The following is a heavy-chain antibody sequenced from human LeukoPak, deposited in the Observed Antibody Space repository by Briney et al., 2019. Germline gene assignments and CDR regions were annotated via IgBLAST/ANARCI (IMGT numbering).Heavy chain of an antibody. CDR3: ARDVGYYYDSSGYYDY. V-gene: IGHV4-34*01. Sequence: SETLSLTCAVYGGSLSGYYWSWIRQPPGKGLEWIGEINHSGSTNYNPSLKSRVTISVDTSKNQFSLKLSSVTAADTAVYYCARDVGYYYDSSGYYDYWGQGTLVTVSS. CDR1: GGSLSGYY. J-gene: IGHJ4*02. CDR2: INHSGST. D-gene: IGHD3-22*01.